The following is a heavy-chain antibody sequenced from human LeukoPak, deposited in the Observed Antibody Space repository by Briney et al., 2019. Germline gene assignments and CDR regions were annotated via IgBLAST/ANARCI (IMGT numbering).Heavy chain of an antibody. CDR3: ARNSYPSLDY. CDR1: GYTFTGYY. J-gene: IGHJ4*02. Sequence: GASVKVSCKASGYTFTGYYMHWVRQAPGQGLEWMGWINPNSGATNYAQKFQGRVTMTRDTSISAAHMELSRLRSDDTAVYYCARNSYPSLDYWGRGTLVTVSS. CDR2: INPNSGAT. D-gene: IGHD5-18*01. V-gene: IGHV1-2*02.